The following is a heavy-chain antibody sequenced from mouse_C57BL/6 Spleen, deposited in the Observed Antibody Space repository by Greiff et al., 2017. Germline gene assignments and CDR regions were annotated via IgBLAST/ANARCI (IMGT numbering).Heavy chain of an antibody. D-gene: IGHD2-3*01. CDR1: GYTFTDYE. Sequence: QVQLQQSGAELVRPGASVTLSCKASGYTFTDYEMHWVKQTPVHGLEWIGAIDPETGSTAYNQKFKGKAILTADKSSSTAYMELRSLTSDDSAVYYCTRRGYSLNAKDYWGQGTSVTVSS. CDR2: IDPETGST. V-gene: IGHV1-15*01. CDR3: TRRGYSLNAKDY. J-gene: IGHJ4*01.